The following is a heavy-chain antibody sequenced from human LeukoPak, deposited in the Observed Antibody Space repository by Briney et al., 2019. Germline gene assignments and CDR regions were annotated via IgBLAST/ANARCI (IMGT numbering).Heavy chain of an antibody. CDR3: AKSHANSGTYHSFFDY. J-gene: IGHJ4*02. Sequence: PGGSLRLSCAASGFTFNNYGMHWVRQAPGKGLEGVALISYDGSDAYYADSVKGRFTISRDNSKNTLFLQMISLRPDDTAVYYCAKSHANSGTYHSFFDYWGQGTLVTVSS. V-gene: IGHV3-30*18. CDR1: GFTFNNYG. CDR2: ISYDGSDA. D-gene: IGHD1-26*01.